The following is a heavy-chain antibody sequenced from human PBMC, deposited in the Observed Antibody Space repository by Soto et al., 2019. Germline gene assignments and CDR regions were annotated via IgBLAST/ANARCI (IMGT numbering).Heavy chain of an antibody. CDR3: ARGRDTMVRGFIIPTPLYHYSTDFWCPGSILTVDS. Sequence: ASVKVSCKASGGTFSSYAISWVRQAPGQGLEWMGGIIPIFGTANYAQKFQGRVTITADESTSTAYMELSSLRSEDTAVYYCARGRDTMVRGFIIPTPLYHYSTDFWCPGSILTVDS. V-gene: IGHV1-69*13. D-gene: IGHD3-10*01. CDR2: IIPIFGTA. J-gene: IGHJ5*01. CDR1: GGTFSSYA.